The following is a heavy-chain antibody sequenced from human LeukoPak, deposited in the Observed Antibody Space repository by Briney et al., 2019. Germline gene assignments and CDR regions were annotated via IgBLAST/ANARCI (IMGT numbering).Heavy chain of an antibody. J-gene: IGHJ2*01. Sequence: GGSLRLSCAASGFTFTNYWMQWVRQVPGKELVWVARIDNGGSNTSYADSVKGRFTISRDNVDNTVFLEMNSLRVEDTAVYYCVGGYWHFDLWGRGTLVTVSS. CDR1: GFTFTNYW. CDR3: VGGYWHFDL. V-gene: IGHV3-74*01. CDR2: IDNGGSNT. D-gene: IGHD3-16*01.